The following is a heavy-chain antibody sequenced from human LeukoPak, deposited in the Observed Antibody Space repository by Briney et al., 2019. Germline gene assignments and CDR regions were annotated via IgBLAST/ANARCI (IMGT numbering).Heavy chain of an antibody. CDR1: GDSISNSHW. Sequence: SETLSLTCAVSGDSISNSHWWSWVRQPPGKGLEWIGYIYYSGTTNYNPSLKSRVTISVDTSKNQFSLKLSSVTAADTAVYYCARGIVGPTPYFDYWGQGTLVTVSS. J-gene: IGHJ4*02. D-gene: IGHD1-26*01. CDR3: ARGIVGPTPYFDY. CDR2: IYYSGTT. V-gene: IGHV4-4*02.